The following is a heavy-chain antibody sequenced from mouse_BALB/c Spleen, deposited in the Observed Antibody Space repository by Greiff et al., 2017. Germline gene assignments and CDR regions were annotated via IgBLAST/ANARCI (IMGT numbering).Heavy chain of an antibody. Sequence: EVKLMESGGGLVQPGGSRKLSCAASGFTFSDYGMAWVRQAPGKGPEWVAFISNLAYSIYYADTVTGRFTISRENAKNTLYLEMSSLRSEDTAMYCCARNWDNAMDYWGQGTSVTVSA. CDR3: ARNWDNAMDY. J-gene: IGHJ4*01. CDR1: GFTFSDYG. V-gene: IGHV5-15*02. D-gene: IGHD4-1*01. CDR2: ISNLAYSI.